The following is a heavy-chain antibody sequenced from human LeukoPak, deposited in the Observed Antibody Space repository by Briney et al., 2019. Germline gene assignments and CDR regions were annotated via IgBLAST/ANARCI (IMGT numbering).Heavy chain of an antibody. CDR3: ARAWSYDKATPFDS. V-gene: IGHV4-59*01. Sequence: SETLSLTCTVSGGSISSYYWSWIRQPPGKGLEWIGYIYYSGSTNYNPPLKSRVTISVDTSKNQFSLKLSSVTAADTAVYYCARAWSYDKATPFDSWGPGTLFTASS. CDR2: IYYSGST. CDR1: GGSISSYY. D-gene: IGHD1-26*01. J-gene: IGHJ4*02.